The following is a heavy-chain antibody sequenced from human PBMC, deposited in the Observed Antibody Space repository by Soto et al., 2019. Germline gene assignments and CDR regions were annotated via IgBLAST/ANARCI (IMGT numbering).Heavy chain of an antibody. J-gene: IGHJ1*01. CDR3: ARWWKRAWESSPPIEL. CDR2: ISYDGTNE. V-gene: IGHV3-30*03. Sequence: QEELVESVGGGVQPGRSLRLSCAASGFTFSGFGIHWVRQAPGKGLEWWAVISYDGTNEIYADSVKGRFSVSRDNSKNIVYLQMNSLRDEDTARYYCARWWKRAWESSPPIELWAQGTLVTGSS. CDR1: GFTFSGFG. D-gene: IGHD2-15*01.